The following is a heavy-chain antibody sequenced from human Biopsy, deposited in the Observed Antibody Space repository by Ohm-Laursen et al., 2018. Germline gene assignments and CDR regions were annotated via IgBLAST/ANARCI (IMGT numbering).Heavy chain of an antibody. CDR3: ARDSSRRAREGGMDV. J-gene: IGHJ6*02. CDR1: LFRDRSYG. V-gene: IGHV3-21*01. D-gene: IGHD6-6*01. Sequence: SLRLSCTAALFRDRSYGMNWVRQAPGWGLAWISYISETSSHIYDADSERGRFTVARDIAKNSLYLQLNRLRVEDTAVYYCARDSSRRAREGGMDVWGQGTTVTVSS. CDR2: ISETSSHI.